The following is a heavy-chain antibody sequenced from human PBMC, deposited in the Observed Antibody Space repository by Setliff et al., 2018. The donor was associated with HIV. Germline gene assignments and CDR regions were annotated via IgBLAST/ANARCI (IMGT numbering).Heavy chain of an antibody. D-gene: IGHD6-25*01. J-gene: IGHJ4*02. Sequence: PSETLSLTCTVSGGSISSGSYYWSWIRQPAGKGLEWIGRIYTSGSTNYNPSLKSRVTISVDTSKNQFSLKLSSVTAADTAVHYCARRAAAVDYFDYWGQGTLVTVSS. CDR2: IYTSGST. CDR3: ARRAAAVDYFDY. CDR1: GGSISSGSYY. V-gene: IGHV4-61*02.